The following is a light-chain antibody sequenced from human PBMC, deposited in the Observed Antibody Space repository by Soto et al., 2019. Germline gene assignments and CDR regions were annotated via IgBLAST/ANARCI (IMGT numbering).Light chain of an antibody. Sequence: EIVLTQSPGTLSLSPGERATLSCRASQSVSNNYLAWYQQKPGQAPRLLIYGASNRTTVIPNRFGGSGSGTDFTLTISRLEADVSAVYYCQQYGSPGTFGQGTKVEIK. CDR2: GAS. V-gene: IGKV3-20*01. CDR3: QQYGSPGT. CDR1: QSVSNNY. J-gene: IGKJ1*01.